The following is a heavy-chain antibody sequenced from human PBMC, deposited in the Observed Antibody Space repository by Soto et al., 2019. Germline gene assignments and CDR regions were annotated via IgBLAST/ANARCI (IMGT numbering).Heavy chain of an antibody. CDR2: ISYDGSNK. D-gene: IGHD6-13*01. Sequence: QVQLVESGGGVVQPGRSLRLSCAASGFTFSSYGMHWVRQAPGKGLEWVAVISYDGSNKYYADSVKGRFTISRDNSKNTLYLQMYSLRAEDTAVYYCAKDRDRQQLGVWYYYGMDVWGQGTTVTVSS. CDR1: GFTFSSYG. V-gene: IGHV3-30*18. J-gene: IGHJ6*02. CDR3: AKDRDRQQLGVWYYYGMDV.